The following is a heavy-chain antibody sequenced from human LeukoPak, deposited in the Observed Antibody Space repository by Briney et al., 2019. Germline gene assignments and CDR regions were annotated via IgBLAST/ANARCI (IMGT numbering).Heavy chain of an antibody. Sequence: SVKVSCKASGGTFGSYAISWVRQAPGQGLEWMGRIIPIFGIANYAQKFQGRVTITADKSTSTAYMELSSLRSEDTAVYYCARDRRGVYYYDSSGYNNWFDPWGQGTLVTVSS. V-gene: IGHV1-69*04. CDR1: GGTFGSYA. CDR3: ARDRRGVYYYDSSGYNNWFDP. J-gene: IGHJ5*02. D-gene: IGHD3-22*01. CDR2: IIPIFGIA.